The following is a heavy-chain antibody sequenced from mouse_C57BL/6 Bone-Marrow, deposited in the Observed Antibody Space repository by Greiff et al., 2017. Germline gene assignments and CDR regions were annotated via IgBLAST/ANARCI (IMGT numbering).Heavy chain of an antibody. V-gene: IGHV8-8*01. D-gene: IGHD1-1*01. Sequence: QVQLKESGPGILQPSQTLSLTCSFSGFSLSTFGMGVGWIRQPSGKGLEWLAHIWWDDDKYYNPALKSRLTISKDTSKNQVFLKIAHVDTADTATYYCARILLLRSLYAMDYWGQGTSVTVSS. J-gene: IGHJ4*01. CDR3: ARILLLRSLYAMDY. CDR2: IWWDDDK. CDR1: GFSLSTFGMG.